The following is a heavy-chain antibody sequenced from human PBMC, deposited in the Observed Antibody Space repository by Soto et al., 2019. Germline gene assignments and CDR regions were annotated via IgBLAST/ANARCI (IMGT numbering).Heavy chain of an antibody. J-gene: IGHJ4*02. CDR1: GYSFTAYF. D-gene: IGHD6-6*01. Sequence: QVHVVQSGTEVKKPGASVKVSCKASGYSFTAYFMHWVRQAPGQGLEWMGIIHPKGGSANYAQKFQERIALTWDTSTSTVYMELSSLRSDDTAVYYCARAPYSTSSFFFDFWGQGTPVPVSS. CDR2: IHPKGGSA. CDR3: ARAPYSTSSFFFDF. V-gene: IGHV1-46*01.